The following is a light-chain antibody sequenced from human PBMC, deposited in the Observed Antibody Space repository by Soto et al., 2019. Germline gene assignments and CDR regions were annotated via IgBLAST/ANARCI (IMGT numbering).Light chain of an antibody. J-gene: IGLJ2*01. V-gene: IGLV4-69*01. CDR3: QTWDTGIRV. CDR2: LNSDGSH. Sequence: QLVLTQSPSASASLGASVTLTCTLSSGHSNYVIAWHQQQPEKGPRYLMKLNSDGSHSKGDGIPDRFSGSSSGAARYLTISSLQSEDEADYYCQTWDTGIRVFGGGTQLTVL. CDR1: SGHSNYV.